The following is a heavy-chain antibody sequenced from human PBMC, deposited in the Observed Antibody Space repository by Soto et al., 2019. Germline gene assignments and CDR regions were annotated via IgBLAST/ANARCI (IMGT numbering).Heavy chain of an antibody. J-gene: IGHJ4*02. V-gene: IGHV3-48*01. Sequence: LRLSCAASGFTFSSYSMHWVRQAPGKGLEWVSYISPSSSSIYYADSVKGRFTISRDNAKNSLYLQMNSLRAEDTAVYYCARVAYYYDSSGYFYWGQGTLVTVSS. CDR2: ISPSSSSI. CDR3: ARVAYYYDSSGYFY. CDR1: GFTFSSYS. D-gene: IGHD3-22*01.